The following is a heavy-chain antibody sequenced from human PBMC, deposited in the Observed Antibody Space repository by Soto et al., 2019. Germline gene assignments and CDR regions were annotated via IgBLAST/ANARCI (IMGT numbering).Heavy chain of an antibody. CDR3: ARHGRDGPHYYFDF. D-gene: IGHD1-1*01. CDR2: IYPGDSDT. V-gene: IGHV5-51*01. Sequence: GESLKISCKASGYIFTNYWIAWVRQMPGKGLEWMGIIYPGDSDTRYSPSFQGQVNISADKSINTAYLQWSGLKASDTAMYYCARHGRDGPHYYFDFWGQGTLVTVSS. CDR1: GYIFTNYW. J-gene: IGHJ4*02.